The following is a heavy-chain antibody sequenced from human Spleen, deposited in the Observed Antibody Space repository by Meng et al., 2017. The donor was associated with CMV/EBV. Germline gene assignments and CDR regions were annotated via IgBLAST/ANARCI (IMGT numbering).Heavy chain of an antibody. Sequence: KATRYRLTGYDEQWVRQAPRQGLEWIGWIKHNSEDTNYALEFQGRVTMTRDTTISTAYMELSRLKFDDAAMYCCAKLVRYRYFDYWGQGTLVTVSS. CDR1: RYRLTGYD. V-gene: IGHV1-2*02. J-gene: IGHJ4*02. CDR2: IKHNSEDT. D-gene: IGHD3-9*01. CDR3: AKLVRYRYFDY.